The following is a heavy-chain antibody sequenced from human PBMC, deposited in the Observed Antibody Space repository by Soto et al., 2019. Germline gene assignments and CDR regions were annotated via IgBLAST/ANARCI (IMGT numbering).Heavy chain of an antibody. D-gene: IGHD2-21*02. J-gene: IGHJ5*02. CDR3: ARAYCGGDCYSGPSWFDP. CDR2: IDPSDSYT. CDR1: GYTFTTYW. Sequence: PGESLKISCQGSGYTFTTYWISWVRQMPGKGLEWMGRIDPSDSYTNYSPSFQGHVTISIDKSISTAYLQWSSLRASDTAIYYCARAYCGGDCYSGPSWFDPWGQGTLVTVSS. V-gene: IGHV5-10-1*01.